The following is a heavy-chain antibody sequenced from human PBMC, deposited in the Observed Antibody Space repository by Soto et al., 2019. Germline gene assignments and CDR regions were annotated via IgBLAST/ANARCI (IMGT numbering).Heavy chain of an antibody. CDR3: ARLGYCTGTSCYTFDS. V-gene: IGHV5-10-1*01. CDR1: GYSFTSYW. D-gene: IGHD2-2*02. J-gene: IGHJ4*02. CDR2: INPSDSYT. Sequence: GESLKISCQGSGYSFTSYWIGWVRQRPGKGLEWMGRINPSDSYTTYSPSFQGHVAISTDKSFSTAYLQWSGLKASDTAMYYCARLGYCTGTSCYTFDSWGQGTLVTVSS.